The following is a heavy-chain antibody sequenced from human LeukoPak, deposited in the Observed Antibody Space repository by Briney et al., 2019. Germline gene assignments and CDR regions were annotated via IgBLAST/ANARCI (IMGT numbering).Heavy chain of an antibody. D-gene: IGHD3-3*01. CDR2: ISGSGGST. J-gene: IGHJ4*02. Sequence: GGSLRLSCAASGFTFSDYYMSWVRQAPGKGLEWVSAISGSGGSTYYADSVKGRFTISRDNSKNTLYLQMNSLRAEDTAVYYCAKNYDFWSGYYSPLDYWGQGTLVTVSS. CDR3: AKNYDFWSGYYSPLDY. V-gene: IGHV3-23*01. CDR1: GFTFSDYY.